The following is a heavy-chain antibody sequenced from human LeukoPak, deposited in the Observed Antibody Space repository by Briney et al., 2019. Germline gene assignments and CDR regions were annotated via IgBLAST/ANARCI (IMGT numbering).Heavy chain of an antibody. V-gene: IGHV4-39*01. CDR1: GGSISSGSYY. CDR3: ARHPPRDGSAFDY. CDR2: MYYSGTT. J-gene: IGHJ4*02. Sequence: SSETLSLTCTVSGGSISSGSYYWGWVRQPPGKGLEGIASMYYSGTTFYSPSPKSRVTISVDTSKNQLSLKLGSVTAADTAVYYCARHPPRDGSAFDYWGQGTLVTVSS.